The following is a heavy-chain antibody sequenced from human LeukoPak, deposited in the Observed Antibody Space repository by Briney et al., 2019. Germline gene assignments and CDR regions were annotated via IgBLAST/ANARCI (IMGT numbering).Heavy chain of an antibody. J-gene: IGHJ4*02. D-gene: IGHD1-14*01. Sequence: SETLSLTCTVSGYSIRSGYYWGWIRQPPGKGLEWIGNIYHNANTYYNPSLRSRLTISVDTSKNQFSLNVSSVTAADTAVFYCARWAYNSFDYWGQGTLVTVSS. CDR1: GYSIRSGYY. V-gene: IGHV4-38-2*02. CDR3: ARWAYNSFDY. CDR2: IYHNANT.